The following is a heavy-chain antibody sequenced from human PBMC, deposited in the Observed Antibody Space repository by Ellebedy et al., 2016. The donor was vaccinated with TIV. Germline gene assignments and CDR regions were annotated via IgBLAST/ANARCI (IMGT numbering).Heavy chain of an antibody. J-gene: IGHJ4*02. CDR3: ANHNRIIGPAYPTT. V-gene: IGHV3-23*01. Sequence: GEFLKISCAASGFIFSRYAMSWVRQAPGKGLEWVSFISGSGGNTYYADSVKGRFSISRDNSKNTLYLQMSSLRGEDTAVYFCANHNRIIGPAYPTTWGQGTLITVSS. D-gene: IGHD2-15*01. CDR1: GFIFSRYA. CDR2: ISGSGGNT.